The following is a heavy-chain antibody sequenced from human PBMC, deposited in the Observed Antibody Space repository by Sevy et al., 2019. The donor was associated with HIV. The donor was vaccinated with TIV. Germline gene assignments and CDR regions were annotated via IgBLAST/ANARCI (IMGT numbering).Heavy chain of an antibody. Sequence: ASVKVSCKVSGYTLTEFSMHWVRQAPGKGLEWMGTFDPEDGETNYAQKFQGRVTMTEDTSTDTASMELSSLRSEDKAVYYCATTKDYYDSSGYPFDYWGQGTLVTVSS. D-gene: IGHD3-22*01. CDR1: GYTLTEFS. V-gene: IGHV1-24*01. J-gene: IGHJ4*02. CDR2: FDPEDGET. CDR3: ATTKDYYDSSGYPFDY.